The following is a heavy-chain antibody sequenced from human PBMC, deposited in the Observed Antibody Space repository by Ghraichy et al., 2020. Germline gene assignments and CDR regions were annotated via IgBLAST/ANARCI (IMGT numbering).Heavy chain of an antibody. CDR1: GFTFSSYA. D-gene: IGHD3-10*01. Sequence: GGSLRLSCAASGFTFSSYAMSWVRQAPGKGLEWVSAISGSGGSTYYADSVKGRFTISRDNSKNTLYLQMNSLRAEDTAVYYCAKVSGYYGSGSYGIGFFANDAFDIWGQGTMVTVSS. CDR3: AKVSGYYGSGSYGIGFFANDAFDI. J-gene: IGHJ3*02. CDR2: ISGSGGST. V-gene: IGHV3-23*01.